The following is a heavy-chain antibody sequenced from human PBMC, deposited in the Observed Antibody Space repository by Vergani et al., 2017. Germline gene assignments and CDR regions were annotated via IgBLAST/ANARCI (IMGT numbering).Heavy chain of an antibody. CDR2: ISYDGSNK. V-gene: IGHV3-30*18. Sequence: QVQLVESGGGVVQPGRSLRLSCAASGFTFSSYGMHWVRQAPGKGLEWVALISYDGSNKYYADSVKCRFTISRDNSKNTLYLQMNSLRAEDTAMYYCAKELSGSYGDWGQGTLVTVSS. CDR1: GFTFSSYG. D-gene: IGHD1-26*01. J-gene: IGHJ4*02. CDR3: AKELSGSYGD.